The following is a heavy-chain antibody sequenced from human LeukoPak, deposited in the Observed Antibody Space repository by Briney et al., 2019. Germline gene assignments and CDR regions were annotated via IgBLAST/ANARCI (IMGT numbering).Heavy chain of an antibody. J-gene: IGHJ5*02. CDR2: INHSGST. CDR1: GGSFSGYY. D-gene: IGHD2-2*01. V-gene: IGHV4-34*01. Sequence: PSETLSLTCAVYGGSFSGYYWSWIRQPPGKGLEWIGEINHSGSTNYNPSLKSRVTISVDTSKNQFSLKLSSVTAADTAVYYCARGQPDIVVVPAATRVRWFDPWGQGTLVTVSS. CDR3: ARGQPDIVVVPAATRVRWFDP.